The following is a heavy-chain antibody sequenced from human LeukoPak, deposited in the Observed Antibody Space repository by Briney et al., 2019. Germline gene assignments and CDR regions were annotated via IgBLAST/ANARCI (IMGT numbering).Heavy chain of an antibody. J-gene: IGHJ4*02. CDR3: ARSTNYDSSGYVGDY. CDR2: IYPGDSDT. Sequence: GESLKISCKGSGYSFTSYWIGWVRQMPGKGLEWMGTIYPGDSDTRYSPSFQGRVTISADKSISTAYLQWSSLKASDTAMYYCARSTNYDSSGYVGDYWGQGTLVTVSS. V-gene: IGHV5-51*01. CDR1: GYSFTSYW. D-gene: IGHD3-22*01.